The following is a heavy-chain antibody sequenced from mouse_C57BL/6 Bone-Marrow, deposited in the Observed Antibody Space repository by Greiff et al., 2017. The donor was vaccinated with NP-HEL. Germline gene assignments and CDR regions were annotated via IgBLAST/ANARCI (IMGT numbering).Heavy chain of an antibody. CDR3: ARRTISYNYAMDY. J-gene: IGHJ4*01. CDR2: IYPGSGST. Sequence: QVQLQQPGAELVKPGASVKMSCKASGYTFTSYWITWVKQMPGQGLEWIGDIYPGSGSTNYNEKFKSKATLTVDTSSSTAYMQLSSLTSEDSAVYYCARRTISYNYAMDYWGQGTSVTVSS. V-gene: IGHV1-55*01. CDR1: GYTFTSYW. D-gene: IGHD1-1*01.